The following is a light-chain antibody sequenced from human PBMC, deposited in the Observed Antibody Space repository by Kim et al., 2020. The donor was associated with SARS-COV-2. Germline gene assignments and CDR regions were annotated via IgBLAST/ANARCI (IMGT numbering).Light chain of an antibody. Sequence: FPGERATLSCRASQSVSSNLAWYQQKPGQAPRLLMYSVSNRATGIPDRFSGSGSGTDFTLTISRLEPEDFAVYYCQQYGMTPPYTFGRGTKLEI. CDR2: SVS. V-gene: IGKV3-20*01. J-gene: IGKJ2*01. CDR1: QSVSSN. CDR3: QQYGMTPPYT.